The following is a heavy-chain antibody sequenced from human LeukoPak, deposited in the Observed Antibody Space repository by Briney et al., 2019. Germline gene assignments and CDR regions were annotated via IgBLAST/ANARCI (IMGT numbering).Heavy chain of an antibody. CDR3: AKDLAGQAG. CDR1: GFTFSSYS. CDR2: ISSSSSYI. J-gene: IGHJ4*02. D-gene: IGHD6-13*01. V-gene: IGHV3-21*04. Sequence: GGSLRLSCAASGFTFSSYSMNWVRQAPGKGLERVSSISSSSSYIYYADSVKGRFTISRDNSRNTLYLQMNSLRAEDTAVYYCAKDLAGQAGWGQGTLVTVSS.